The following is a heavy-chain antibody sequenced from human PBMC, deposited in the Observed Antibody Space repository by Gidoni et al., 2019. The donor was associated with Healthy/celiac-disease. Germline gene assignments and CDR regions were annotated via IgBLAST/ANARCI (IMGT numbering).Heavy chain of an antibody. D-gene: IGHD3-22*01. CDR3: ARGDYDSSGYYYEDY. Sequence: EVQLVESGGGLVKPGGSLRLSCAASGLTFSSYSMNWVRQAPGTGLEWVSSISSSSSYIYYADSVKGRFTISRDNAKNSLYLQMNSLRAEDTAVYYCARGDYDSSGYYYEDYWGQGTLVTVSS. CDR1: GLTFSSYS. CDR2: ISSSSSYI. V-gene: IGHV3-21*01. J-gene: IGHJ4*02.